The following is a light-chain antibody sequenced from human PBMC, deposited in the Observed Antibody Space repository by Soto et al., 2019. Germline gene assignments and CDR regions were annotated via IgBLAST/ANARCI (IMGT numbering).Light chain of an antibody. V-gene: IGLV2-14*01. CDR3: SSFTSTSTRL. CDR2: EVT. J-gene: IGLJ1*01. Sequence: ALTQPASMSGSPGQSVTISCTGTSSDIGSYDYVSWYQQHPGKAPNLIIYEVTDRPSGVSNRFSGSKSGNTASLTISGLQAEDEADYYCSSFTSTSTRLFGSGTKVTVL. CDR1: SSDIGSYDY.